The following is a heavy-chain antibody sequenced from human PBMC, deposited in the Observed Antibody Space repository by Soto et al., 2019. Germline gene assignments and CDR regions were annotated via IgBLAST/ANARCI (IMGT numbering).Heavy chain of an antibody. J-gene: IGHJ4*02. CDR3: TTDWSLNRIDY. Sequence: EVQLVESGGGLVKPGGSLRLSCAASGFTFSNAWMSWVRQAPGKGLEWVGRIKSKTGGGTTDYAAPVKGRFTISRDDSKNTLYLQMNSLKTEDTAVYYCTTDWSLNRIDYWGQGTLVTVSS. V-gene: IGHV3-15*01. CDR2: IKSKTGGGTT. CDR1: GFTFSNAW.